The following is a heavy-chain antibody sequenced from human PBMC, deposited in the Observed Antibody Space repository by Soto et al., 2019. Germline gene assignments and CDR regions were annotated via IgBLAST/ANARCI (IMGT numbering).Heavy chain of an antibody. CDR3: AREGLVLVPTTVNSDYYYYAMDV. CDR1: GYTFTSYA. V-gene: IGHV1-69*01. J-gene: IGHJ6*02. Sequence: KVSCKASGYTFTSYAMHWMRQVPGQGLEWMGGIIPRSAKSNYAQKFQGRVTITADESTSTAYMELSSLRSEDTAVYYCAREGLVLVPTTVNSDYYYYAMDVWGQGTTVTVSS. D-gene: IGHD2-2*01. CDR2: IIPRSAKS.